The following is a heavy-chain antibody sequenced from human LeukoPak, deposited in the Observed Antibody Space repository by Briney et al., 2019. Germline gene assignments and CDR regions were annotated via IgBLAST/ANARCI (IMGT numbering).Heavy chain of an antibody. J-gene: IGHJ6*03. Sequence: GGSLRLSCAASGFSFTDHYMNWIRQAPGKGLEWVSYISSSALAIYYTHSVKGRFTRDKAKNSRNVQMNSLRAEDTALYYCARDRGASRSYYYYYYMDVWGKGTTVTVSS. CDR3: ARDRGASRSYYYYYYMDV. D-gene: IGHD1-26*01. V-gene: IGHV3-11*01. CDR1: GFSFTDHY. CDR2: ISSSALAI.